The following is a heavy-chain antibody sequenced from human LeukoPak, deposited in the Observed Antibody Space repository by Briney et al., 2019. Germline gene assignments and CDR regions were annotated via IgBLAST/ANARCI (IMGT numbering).Heavy chain of an antibody. D-gene: IGHD2-2*01. J-gene: IGHJ4*02. V-gene: IGHV3-11*01. CDR2: ISSSGSTI. Sequence: GGSLRLSCAASGFTFSDYYMSWIRQAPGKGLEWVSYISSSGSTIYYADSVKGRFTISRGNAKNSLYLQMNSLRAEDTAVYYCARDCSSTSCSDYWGQGTLVTVSS. CDR3: ARDCSSTSCSDY. CDR1: GFTFSDYY.